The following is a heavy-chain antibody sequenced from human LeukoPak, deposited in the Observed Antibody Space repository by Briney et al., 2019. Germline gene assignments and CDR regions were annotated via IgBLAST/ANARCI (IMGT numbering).Heavy chain of an antibody. D-gene: IGHD1-1*01. CDR3: ARDGTGTTRYYGMDV. J-gene: IGHJ6*02. CDR2: INPSGGST. Sequence: ASVKVSCKASGYTFTSYYIHWVRQAPGQGLEWMGIINPSGGSTTYAHKFQGRVTMTRDTSTTTVYMELSSLRSEDTAVYYCARDGTGTTRYYGMDVWGQGTTVTVSS. CDR1: GYTFTSYY. V-gene: IGHV1-46*01.